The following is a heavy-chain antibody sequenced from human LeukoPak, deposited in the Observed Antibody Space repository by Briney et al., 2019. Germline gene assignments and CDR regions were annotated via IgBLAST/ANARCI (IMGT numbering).Heavy chain of an antibody. CDR3: ARASNYYDNQWFPPVAFDI. D-gene: IGHD3-22*01. J-gene: IGHJ3*02. CDR1: GGSISSGGYS. Sequence: SETLSLTCAVSGGSISSGGYSWSWIRQPPGTGLEWIGYIYHSGSTYYNPSLKSRVTISVDRSKNQFSLKLSSVTAADTAVYYCARASNYYDNQWFPPVAFDIWGQGTMVTVSS. V-gene: IGHV4-30-2*01. CDR2: IYHSGST.